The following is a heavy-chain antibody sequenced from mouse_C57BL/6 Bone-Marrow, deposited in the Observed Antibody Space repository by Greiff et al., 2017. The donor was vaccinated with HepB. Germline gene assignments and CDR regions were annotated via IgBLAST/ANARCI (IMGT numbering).Heavy chain of an antibody. V-gene: IGHV14-3*01. Sequence: EVQWVESVAELVRPGASVKLSCTASGFNIKNTYMHWVKQRPEQGLEWIGRIDPANGNTKYAPKFQGKATITADTSSNTAYLQLSSLTSEDTAIYYCAFYYYGSSYHYYAMDYWGQGTSVTVSS. J-gene: IGHJ4*01. D-gene: IGHD1-1*01. CDR2: IDPANGNT. CDR3: AFYYYGSSYHYYAMDY. CDR1: GFNIKNTY.